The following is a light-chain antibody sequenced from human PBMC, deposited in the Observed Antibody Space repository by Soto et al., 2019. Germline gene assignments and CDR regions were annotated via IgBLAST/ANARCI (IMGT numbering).Light chain of an antibody. Sequence: QSALTQAASVSGSPGQSITISCTGTSSDIGRYNYVSWYQQHPGKAPKLMIYDVSNRPSGVSNRFSGSKSGNTASLTISGLQAEDEADYYCSSYTSSNPRVFGTGTKLTVL. CDR3: SSYTSSNPRV. V-gene: IGLV2-14*01. J-gene: IGLJ1*01. CDR2: DVS. CDR1: SSDIGRYNY.